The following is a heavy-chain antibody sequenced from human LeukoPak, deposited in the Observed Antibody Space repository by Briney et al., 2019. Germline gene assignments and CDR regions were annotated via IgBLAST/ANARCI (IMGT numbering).Heavy chain of an antibody. CDR2: ISYDGSNK. Sequence: GGSLRLSCAASGFTFSSYAMHWVRQAPGKGLERVAVISYDGSNKYYADSVKGRFTISRDNSKNTLYLQMNSLRAEDTAVYYCARDYSGGLDYWGQGTLVTVSS. CDR3: ARDYSGGLDY. D-gene: IGHD4-23*01. CDR1: GFTFSSYA. V-gene: IGHV3-30-3*01. J-gene: IGHJ4*02.